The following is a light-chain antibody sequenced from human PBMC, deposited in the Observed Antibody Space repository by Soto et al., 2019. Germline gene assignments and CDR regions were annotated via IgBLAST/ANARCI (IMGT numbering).Light chain of an antibody. CDR1: SSNIGAGYD. V-gene: IGLV1-40*01. Sequence: QSALTQPPSVSGAPGQRVTISCTGSSSNIGAGYDVHWYQQLPGTAPKLLIYGTINRPSGVPDRFSGSKSGTSASLAITGLQAEDEADYFCQSYDSSLSDSRVFGGGTKVTVL. CDR2: GTI. CDR3: QSYDSSLSDSRV. J-gene: IGLJ3*02.